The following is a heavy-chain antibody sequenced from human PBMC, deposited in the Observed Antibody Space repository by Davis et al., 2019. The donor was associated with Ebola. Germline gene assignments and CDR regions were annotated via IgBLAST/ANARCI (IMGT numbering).Heavy chain of an antibody. D-gene: IGHD3-3*01. V-gene: IGHV4-61*08. CDR2: IYYSGST. J-gene: IGHJ5*02. CDR3: ARDRYDFWSGYHTAFDP. CDR1: GGSISSPAYY. Sequence: SETLSLTCTVSGGSISSPAYYWSWIRQPPGKGLEWIGYIYYSGSTNYNPSLKSRVTISVDTSKNQFSLKLSSVTAADTAVYYCARDRYDFWSGYHTAFDPWGQGTLVTVSS.